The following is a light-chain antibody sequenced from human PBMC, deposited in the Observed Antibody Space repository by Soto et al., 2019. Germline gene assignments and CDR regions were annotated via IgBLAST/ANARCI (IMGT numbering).Light chain of an antibody. CDR1: QIISSY. CDR2: AAS. CDR3: QQSYSTPPALT. V-gene: IGKV1-39*01. Sequence: DIQMTQSPSSLSASVGDRVTITCRASQIISSYLNWYQQKPGKAPKLLIYAASSLQSGVPSRFSGSGSGTDFTLTISSLQPEDFATYYCQQSYSTPPALTFGGGTKVEIK. J-gene: IGKJ4*01.